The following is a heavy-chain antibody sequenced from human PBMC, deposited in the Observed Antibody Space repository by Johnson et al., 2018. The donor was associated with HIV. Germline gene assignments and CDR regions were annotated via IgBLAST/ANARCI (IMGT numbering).Heavy chain of an antibody. CDR1: GFTFDAYG. V-gene: IGHV3-20*04. CDR3: AKEEAAGPYDAFDI. CDR2: IHWNGGIT. J-gene: IGHJ3*02. D-gene: IGHD6-13*01. Sequence: GLLVESGGGLVQPGGSLRLSCAASGFTFDAYGLSWVRQAPGTGLAWVSGIHWNGGITGYAASVMVRFTISRDNAKNSLYLQMYSLRAEDTALYYCAKEEAAGPYDAFDIWGQGTMVTVSS.